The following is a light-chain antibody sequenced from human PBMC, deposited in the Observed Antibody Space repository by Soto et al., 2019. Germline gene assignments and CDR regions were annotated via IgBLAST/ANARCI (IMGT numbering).Light chain of an antibody. Sequence: QSVLTQPASVSESPGQSITISCTGTSSDLSGYNYVSCYQQHPGKAHKLMIYDVSNRPSGVSNRFSGYKSGNTASLTICVLQAEDEDNYYGRSYTSRNTLVFGAGTKVTVL. V-gene: IGLV2-14*01. CDR3: RSYTSRNTLV. J-gene: IGLJ2*01. CDR1: SSDLSGYNY. CDR2: DVS.